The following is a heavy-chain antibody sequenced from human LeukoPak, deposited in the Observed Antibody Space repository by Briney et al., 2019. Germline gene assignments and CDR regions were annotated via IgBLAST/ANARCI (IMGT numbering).Heavy chain of an antibody. D-gene: IGHD3-3*01. Sequence: ASVKVSCKASVYTFSNYTMNWVRQAPGQGLEWMGWINTRTGNPTYAQGFTGRLVFSLDTSVSTAYLQISSLKAEDTAVYYCAKDTLITIFGVVMGESGFDYWGQGTLVTVSS. V-gene: IGHV7-4-1*02. CDR2: INTRTGNP. CDR1: VYTFSNYT. CDR3: AKDTLITIFGVVMGESGFDY. J-gene: IGHJ4*02.